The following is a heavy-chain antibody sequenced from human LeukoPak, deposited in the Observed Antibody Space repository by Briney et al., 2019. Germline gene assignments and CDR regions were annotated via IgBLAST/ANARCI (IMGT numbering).Heavy chain of an antibody. CDR1: GFTFSSYS. CDR3: ARDGSLAVAGIDY. J-gene: IGHJ4*02. V-gene: IGHV3-21*01. CDR2: ISSSSSYI. Sequence: GGSLRLSCAASGFTFSSYSMNWVRQAPGKGLEWVSSISSSSSYIYYADSVKGRFTISRDNAKNSLYLQMNSLRAEDTAVYCCARDGSLAVAGIDYWGQGTLVTVSS. D-gene: IGHD6-19*01.